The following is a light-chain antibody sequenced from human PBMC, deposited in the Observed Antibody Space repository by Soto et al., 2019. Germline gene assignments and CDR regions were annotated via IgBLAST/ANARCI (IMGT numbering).Light chain of an antibody. J-gene: IGLJ1*01. V-gene: IGLV2-14*01. CDR1: SSDVGGYNY. CDR3: SSYTSSSSFYV. Sequence: QSVLAQPASVSGSPGQSITISCTGTSSDVGGYNYVSWYQQHPGKAPKLMIYEVSNWPSGVSNRFSGSKSGNTASLTISGLQAEDEADYYCSSYTSSSSFYVFGTGTKVTVL. CDR2: EVS.